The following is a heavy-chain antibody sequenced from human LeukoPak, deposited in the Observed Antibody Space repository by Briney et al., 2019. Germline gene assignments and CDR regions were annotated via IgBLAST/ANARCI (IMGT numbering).Heavy chain of an antibody. CDR2: IYSGGST. Sequence: GGSLRLSCAASGFTFSNRRMNWVRQAPGKGLEWVSVIYSGGSTYYADSVKGRFTISRDNSKNTLYLQMNSLRAEDTAVYYCARDGGNSGVYYYYGMDVWGQGTTVSVSS. V-gene: IGHV3-53*01. CDR3: ARDGGNSGVYYYYGMDV. J-gene: IGHJ6*02. D-gene: IGHD4-23*01. CDR1: GFTFSNRR.